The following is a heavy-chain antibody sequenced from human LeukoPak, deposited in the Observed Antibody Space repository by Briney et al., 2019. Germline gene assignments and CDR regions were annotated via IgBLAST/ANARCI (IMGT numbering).Heavy chain of an antibody. V-gene: IGHV4-4*07. D-gene: IGHD4-23*01. CDR1: GGSISSYY. CDR2: IYTSGST. Sequence: SETLSLTCTVSGGSISSYYWSWIRQPAGKGLEWIGRIYTSGSTNYNPSLKSRVTMSVDTSKNQFSLKLSSVTAADTAVYYCARDSIGPDYDYGGNGEGDAFDIWGQGTMVTVSS. CDR3: ARDSIGPDYDYGGNGEGDAFDI. J-gene: IGHJ3*02.